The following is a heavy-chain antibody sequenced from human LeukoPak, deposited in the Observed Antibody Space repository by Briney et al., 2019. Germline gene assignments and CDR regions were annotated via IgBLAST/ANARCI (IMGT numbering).Heavy chain of an antibody. V-gene: IGHV3-11*04. CDR3: AKGGGVIGRSYYFDY. Sequence: PGGSLRLSCAASGFTFSDYYMSWIRQAPGKGLEWVACISSSGSTIYYADSVKGRFTISRDNPKNTMNLQMNSLRAEDTAVYYCAKGGGVIGRSYYFDYWGQGTLVTVSS. CDR1: GFTFSDYY. CDR2: ISSSGSTI. D-gene: IGHD2-8*02. J-gene: IGHJ4*02.